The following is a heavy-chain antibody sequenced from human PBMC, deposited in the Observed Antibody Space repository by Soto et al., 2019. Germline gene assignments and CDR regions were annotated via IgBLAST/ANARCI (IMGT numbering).Heavy chain of an antibody. D-gene: IGHD6-19*01. J-gene: IGHJ4*02. Sequence: QVQLVESGGGVVQPGRSLRLSCAASGFTFSSYGMHWVRQAPGKRLEWVAVIWYDGSNKYYADSVKGRFTISRDNSKNTLYLRMNSLRAEDTAVYYCARDRGSGWYWFDYWGQGTLVTVSS. V-gene: IGHV3-33*01. CDR1: GFTFSSYG. CDR2: IWYDGSNK. CDR3: ARDRGSGWYWFDY.